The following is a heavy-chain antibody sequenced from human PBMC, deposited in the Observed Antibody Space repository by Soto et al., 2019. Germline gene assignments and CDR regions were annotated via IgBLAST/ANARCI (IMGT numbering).Heavy chain of an antibody. CDR1: GGSFSSHG. CDR2: IIPTFGTA. Sequence: QVQLVQSGTVVQRRGSSVKVSCQASGGSFSSHGMAWVRQAPGQGVEWMGGIIPTFGTATYAPKFQGRVTITADKSTNTAYMDLSSLRSEATAVYYCASDRSAQYFDFWGEGALITVSS. J-gene: IGHJ5*01. CDR3: ASDRSAQYFDF. D-gene: IGHD1-26*01. V-gene: IGHV1-69*06.